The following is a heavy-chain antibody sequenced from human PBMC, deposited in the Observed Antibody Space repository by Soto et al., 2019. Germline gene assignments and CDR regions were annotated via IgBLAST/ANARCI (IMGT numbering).Heavy chain of an antibody. CDR2: IYYSGST. CDR1: GGSISSYY. J-gene: IGHJ6*02. Sequence: SETLSLTCTVSGGSISSYYWSWIRQPPGKGLEWIGYIYYSGSTNYNPSLKSRVTISVDTSKNQFSLKLSSVTAADTAVYYCAREGVTRKYYYYGMDVWGQGTTVTVSS. CDR3: AREGVTRKYYYYGMDV. V-gene: IGHV4-59*01. D-gene: IGHD2-21*02.